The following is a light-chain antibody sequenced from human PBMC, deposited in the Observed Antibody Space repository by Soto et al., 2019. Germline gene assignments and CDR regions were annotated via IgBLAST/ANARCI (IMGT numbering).Light chain of an antibody. Sequence: ESVLTQSPGTLSLPPGARDPLSCRASQTVRNNYLAWYHQRPGQAPRLLIYDASRRATGIPDRFSGSGSGTDFTLTISRLEPEDFAVYYCQQYGSLSWTFGQGTKVDI. CDR3: QQYGSLSWT. V-gene: IGKV3-20*01. CDR2: DAS. J-gene: IGKJ1*01. CDR1: QTVRNNY.